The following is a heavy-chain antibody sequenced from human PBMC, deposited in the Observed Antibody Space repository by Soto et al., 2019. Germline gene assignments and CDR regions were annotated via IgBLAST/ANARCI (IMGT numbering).Heavy chain of an antibody. J-gene: IGHJ6*02. CDR1: GYTFTSYG. D-gene: IGHD3-3*01. CDR2: ISAYNGNT. V-gene: IGHV1-18*01. CDR3: ARGVVDYDFWSGYRYYYYGMDV. Sequence: QVQLVQSGAEVKKPGASVKVSCKASGYTFTSYGISWVRQAPGQGLEWMGWISAYNGNTNYAQKLQGRVTMTTDTSTSTAYMELRSLRSDDTAVYYCARGVVDYDFWSGYRYYYYGMDVWGQGTTVTVSS.